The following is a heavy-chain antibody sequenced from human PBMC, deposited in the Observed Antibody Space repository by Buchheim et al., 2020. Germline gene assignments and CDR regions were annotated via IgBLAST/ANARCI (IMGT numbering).Heavy chain of an antibody. J-gene: IGHJ5*02. CDR1: GIAFRGYS. CDR3: ARSFSYWSGNWFDT. CDR2: ITSDSATI. V-gene: IGHV3-48*02. D-gene: IGHD1-26*01. Sequence: VQLVESGGALVQPGQSLRLSCEAPGIAFRGYSMNWVRQAPGRSLEWLSHITSDSATIYYADSVKGRFTVSRDNAKNSVFLEMNSLRDEDTGVYFCARSFSYWSGNWFDTWGQGT.